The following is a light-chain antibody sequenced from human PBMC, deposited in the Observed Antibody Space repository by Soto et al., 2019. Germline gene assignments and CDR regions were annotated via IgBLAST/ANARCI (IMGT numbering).Light chain of an antibody. CDR1: PSISSW. J-gene: IGKJ1*01. V-gene: IGKV1-5*01. Sequence: DIQMTQSPSTLSASVGDRVTITCRASPSISSWLAWYQQKQGTAPKLLIYDASSLESGVPSRFSGSGSGTEFTLTISSLQPDDFATYYCQQYNSYSPWTFGQGTKVEIK. CDR3: QQYNSYSPWT. CDR2: DAS.